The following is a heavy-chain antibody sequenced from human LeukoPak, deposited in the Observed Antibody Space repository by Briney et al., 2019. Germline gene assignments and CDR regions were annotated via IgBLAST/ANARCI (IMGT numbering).Heavy chain of an antibody. J-gene: IGHJ5*02. D-gene: IGHD2-21*02. CDR1: GFTFSNAW. Sequence: PGGSLRLSCAASGFTFSNAWMSWVRQARGKGLEWVGRNQSKTDSGTTDYAAPVKGRFTISRDDSKNTLYLQMNSLKTDDTAVYYCTTELYCGGDCYPGAWGQGTLVTVSS. CDR2: NQSKTDSGTT. V-gene: IGHV3-15*01. CDR3: TTELYCGGDCYPGA.